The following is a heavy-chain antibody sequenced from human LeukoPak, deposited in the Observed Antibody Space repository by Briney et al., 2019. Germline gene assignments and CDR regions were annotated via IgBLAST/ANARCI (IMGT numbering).Heavy chain of an antibody. V-gene: IGHV3-7*03. J-gene: IGHJ4*02. CDR2: IKKDGSGE. CDR3: AAGDTLEF. D-gene: IGHD2-21*01. Sequence: PGGSLRLSCVASGFTFSNSWMYWVRQAPGKGLEGVANIKKDGSGESYGDSVKGRFTISRDNAESSLYLQMNNLRAEDTAVYFCAAGDTLEFWGQGTQVTVSS. CDR1: GFTFSNSW.